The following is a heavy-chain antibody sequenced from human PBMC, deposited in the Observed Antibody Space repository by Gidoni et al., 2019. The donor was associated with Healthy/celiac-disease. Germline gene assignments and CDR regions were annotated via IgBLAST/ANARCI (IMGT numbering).Heavy chain of an antibody. J-gene: IGHJ6*03. CDR2: ISGSGGST. Sequence: EVQLLESGGGLVQPGGSLRLSCAASGFTFSSYAMGWVRQAPGKGLEWVSAISGSGGSTYYADSVKGRFTISRDNSKNTLYLQMNSLRAEDTAVYYCAKYSGIPASDNYYYYYMDVWGKGTTVTVSS. D-gene: IGHD2-15*01. CDR1: GFTFSSYA. V-gene: IGHV3-23*01. CDR3: AKYSGIPASDNYYYYYMDV.